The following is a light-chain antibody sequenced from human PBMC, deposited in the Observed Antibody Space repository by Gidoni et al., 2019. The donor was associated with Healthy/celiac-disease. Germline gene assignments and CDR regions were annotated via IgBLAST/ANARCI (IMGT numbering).Light chain of an antibody. J-gene: IGLJ2*01. CDR1: SSDVGSYNL. CDR2: EGS. V-gene: IGLV2-23*01. CDR3: FPRV. Sequence: QSALTHPASVSGSPGQSITLSCTGTSSDVGSYNLVSWYQQHPGKAPKLMIYEGSKRPSGVSNRFSGSKSGNTASLTISGLQAEDEADYYCFPRVFGGGTKLTVL.